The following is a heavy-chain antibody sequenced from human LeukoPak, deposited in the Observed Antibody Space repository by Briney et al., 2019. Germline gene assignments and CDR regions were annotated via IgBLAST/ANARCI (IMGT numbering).Heavy chain of an antibody. J-gene: IGHJ6*03. CDR3: AKDGGYSYGYYYYYYMDV. D-gene: IGHD5-18*01. V-gene: IGHV3-74*01. Sequence: GGSLRLSCATSGFSFSHYWMHWLRQVPGQGLVWVSRIKGDGSTTRNADSVKGRFTISRDNSKNTLYLQMNSLRAEDTAVYYCAKDGGYSYGYYYYYYMDVWGKGTTVTVSS. CDR1: GFSFSHYW. CDR2: IKGDGSTT.